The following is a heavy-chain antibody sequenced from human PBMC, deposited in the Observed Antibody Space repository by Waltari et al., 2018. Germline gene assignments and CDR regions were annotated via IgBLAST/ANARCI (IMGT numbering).Heavy chain of an antibody. V-gene: IGHV1-3*01. J-gene: IGHJ4*02. CDR2: INSGNGNT. CDR1: GYTFTSYA. CDR3: ARYGIAAAGFDY. Sequence: QVQLVQSGAEVKKPGASVKVSCKASGYTFTSYAMHWVRQAPGQRLEWMGWINSGNGNTKYSQKFQGRVTITRDTSASTAYMELSSLRSEDTAVYYCARYGIAAAGFDYWGQGTLVTVSS. D-gene: IGHD6-13*01.